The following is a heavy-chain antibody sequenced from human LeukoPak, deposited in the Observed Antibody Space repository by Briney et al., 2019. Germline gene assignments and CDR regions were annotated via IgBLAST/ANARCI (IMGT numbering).Heavy chain of an antibody. V-gene: IGHV3-30*02. Sequence: PGGSLRLSCAVSGVTFSGYDMRWVRQAPGKGLEWVGFIRYDGSTNYYAASVKGRSTISRDNSKNTLYLQMNSLRAEDTAVYYCAKALGIAAAGYYYYYMDVWGKGTTVTISS. D-gene: IGHD6-13*01. CDR3: AKALGIAAAGYYYYYMDV. CDR1: GVTFSGYD. CDR2: IRYDGSTN. J-gene: IGHJ6*03.